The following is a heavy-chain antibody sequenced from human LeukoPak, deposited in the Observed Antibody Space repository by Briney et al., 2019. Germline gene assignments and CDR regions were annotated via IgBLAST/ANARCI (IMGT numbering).Heavy chain of an antibody. CDR1: GGSFSGYY. Sequence: LSETLSLTCAVYGGSFSGYYWSWFRQPPGKGLEWSGEINHSGSTNYNSSLKSRVTISVDTSKNQFSLKLSSVTAADTAVYYCARPYSSGWYGRKGFDYWGQGTLVTVSS. J-gene: IGHJ4*02. CDR2: INHSGST. CDR3: ARPYSSGWYGRKGFDY. V-gene: IGHV4-34*01. D-gene: IGHD6-19*01.